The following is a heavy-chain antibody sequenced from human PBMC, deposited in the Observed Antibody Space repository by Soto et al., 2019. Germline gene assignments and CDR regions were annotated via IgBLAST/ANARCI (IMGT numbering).Heavy chain of an antibody. CDR1: GGTFSSNA. CDR2: IIPIFGTV. D-gene: IGHD6-13*01. V-gene: IGHV1-69*06. J-gene: IGHJ6*02. Sequence: QVQLVQSGAEVKKPGSSVKVSCKTSGGTFSSNAISWLRQAPGQGLEWMGGIIPIFGTVNYAQKFQGRVTITADKSPRTAYMELSSLRSEDTAVYYCARRERSIAAAGWNYYGMDVWGQGTTVTVSS. CDR3: ARRERSIAAAGWNYYGMDV.